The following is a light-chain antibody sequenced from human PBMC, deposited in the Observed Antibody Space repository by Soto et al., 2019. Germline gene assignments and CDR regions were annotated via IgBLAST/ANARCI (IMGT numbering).Light chain of an antibody. J-gene: IGLJ3*02. V-gene: IGLV1-44*01. CDR3: ATWDDNLSGPVL. CDR1: SSNIGSNT. Sequence: QSVLTQPPSASGTPGQRVTISCSGSSSNIGSNTVNWYQQLPGTAPKLLIYSNNQRPSGVPDRFSGSKSGTSASLAISGLQSEDEADYYCATWDDNLSGPVLFGGGTKVTVL. CDR2: SNN.